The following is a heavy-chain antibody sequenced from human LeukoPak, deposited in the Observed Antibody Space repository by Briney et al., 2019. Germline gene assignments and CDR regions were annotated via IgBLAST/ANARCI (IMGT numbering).Heavy chain of an antibody. V-gene: IGHV3-23*01. J-gene: IGHJ6*04. Sequence: GGSLRLSCAASGFTFSTYAMSWVRQAPGKGLEWVSGISGSGGTTSYADSVKGRFTISKDKSKNTLYLQMNSLRAEDTAVYYCAELGITMIGGVWGKGTTVTISS. CDR2: ISGSGGTT. CDR3: AELGITMIGGV. CDR1: GFTFSTYA. D-gene: IGHD3-10*02.